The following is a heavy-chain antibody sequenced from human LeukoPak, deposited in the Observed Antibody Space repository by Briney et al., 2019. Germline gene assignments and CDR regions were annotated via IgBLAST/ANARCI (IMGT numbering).Heavy chain of an antibody. CDR2: IDTSDGNT. V-gene: IGHV1-46*01. CDR1: GYTFATYH. CDR3: ATERSGGTWFDP. D-gene: IGHD2-15*01. J-gene: IGHJ5*02. Sequence: ASVKVSCKASGYTFATYHMHWVRQAPGQGLEWVGMIDTSDGNTNYAQKFLDRVTMTRDTSTSTVYMELSGLRSYDTAVYYCATERSGGTWFDPWGQGTLVTVSS.